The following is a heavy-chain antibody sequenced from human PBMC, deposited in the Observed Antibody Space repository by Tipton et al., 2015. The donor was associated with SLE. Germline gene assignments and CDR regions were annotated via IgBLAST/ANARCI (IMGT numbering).Heavy chain of an antibody. Sequence: GSLRLSCAVYGGSFSGYYWSWIRQPPGKGLEWIGEINHSGSTNYNPSLKSRATISVDTSKNQFSLKLSSVTAADTAVYYCARGRGMYGYWGQGTLVTVSS. V-gene: IGHV4-34*01. CDR3: ARGRGMYGY. CDR1: GGSFSGYY. CDR2: INHSGST. D-gene: IGHD2-8*01. J-gene: IGHJ4*02.